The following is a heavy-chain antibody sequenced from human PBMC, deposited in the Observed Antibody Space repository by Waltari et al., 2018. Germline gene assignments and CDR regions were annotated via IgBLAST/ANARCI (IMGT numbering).Heavy chain of an antibody. V-gene: IGHV1-69*04. D-gene: IGHD1-26*01. Sequence: QVQLVQSGAEVKKPGSSVKVSCKASGGTLSYHAVNWVRQAPGQGLEWMGGIVPFLRIVNYAQKFQGRVTLTSDESTGTAFMELNSLRSEDTAVYYCAVREARQNHGDYWGQGTLVTVSS. CDR1: GGTLSYHA. CDR2: IVPFLRIV. J-gene: IGHJ4*02. CDR3: AVREARQNHGDY.